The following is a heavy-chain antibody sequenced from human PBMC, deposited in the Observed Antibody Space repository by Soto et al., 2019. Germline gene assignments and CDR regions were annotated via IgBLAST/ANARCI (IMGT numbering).Heavy chain of an antibody. D-gene: IGHD6-19*01. J-gene: IGHJ6*02. Sequence: GGSLRLSCAASGFTFSSYSMNWVRQAPGKGLEWVSYISSSSSTIYYADSVKGRFTISRDNAKNSLYLQMNSLRAEDTAVYYCARDRIAVAGDYYGMDVWGQGTTVTVSS. CDR3: ARDRIAVAGDYYGMDV. CDR1: GFTFSSYS. V-gene: IGHV3-48*04. CDR2: ISSSSSTI.